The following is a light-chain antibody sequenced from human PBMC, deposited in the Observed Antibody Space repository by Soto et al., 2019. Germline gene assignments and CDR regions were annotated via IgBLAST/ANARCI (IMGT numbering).Light chain of an antibody. V-gene: IGLV2-8*01. CDR3: SSFVHGTSYV. Sequence: QAPSASGSPGQSVTISCAGTSNDVGRFNYVSWYQHHPGKAPKLIIYDVTKRPSGVPDRFSGSKSGNTAYLTVSGLQAEDEADYFCSSFVHGTSYVFGTGTKLTVL. CDR1: SNDVGRFNY. J-gene: IGLJ1*01. CDR2: DVT.